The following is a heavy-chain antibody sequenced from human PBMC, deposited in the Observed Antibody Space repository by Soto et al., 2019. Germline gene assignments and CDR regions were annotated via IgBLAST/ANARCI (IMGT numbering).Heavy chain of an antibody. J-gene: IGHJ6*02. CDR3: ARDLGHPYYYSYGMDV. Sequence: ASVKVSCKASGHTFTLYYRHWGLQAPGQGLESMRWINPNSGGTNYAQKFQGRVTMTRDTSISTAYMELSRLRSDDTAVYYCARDLGHPYYYSYGMDVSRQGTTVTVSS. CDR2: INPNSGGT. V-gene: IGHV1-2*02. CDR1: GHTFTLYY.